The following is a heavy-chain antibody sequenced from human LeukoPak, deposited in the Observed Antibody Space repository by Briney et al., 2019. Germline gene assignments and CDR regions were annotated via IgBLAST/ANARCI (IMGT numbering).Heavy chain of an antibody. D-gene: IGHD5-12*01. CDR1: GFTFSDYY. CDR2: ISSSGSTI. CDR3: AKDLGASGYDYDF. Sequence: GGSLRLSCAASGFTFSDYYMTWIRQAPGKGLEWVSYISSSGSTIYYADSVKGRFTISRDNAKNSLYLQMNSLRAEDTALYYCAKDLGASGYDYDFWGQGTLVTVSS. V-gene: IGHV3-11*01. J-gene: IGHJ4*02.